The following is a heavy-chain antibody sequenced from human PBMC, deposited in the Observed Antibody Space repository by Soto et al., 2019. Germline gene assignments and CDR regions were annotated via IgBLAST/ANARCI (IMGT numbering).Heavy chain of an antibody. CDR1: GFTFVNYG. D-gene: IGHD1-26*01. CDR3: ARESRSGSYGRWFDP. Sequence: GGSLRLSCAASGFTFVNYGMHWVRQAPGKGLEWVSGLTWNSDDIAYADSVKGRFTISRDNAKNSLYLQMSSLRPEDSALYYCARESRSGSYGRWFDPWGQGTLLTVSS. V-gene: IGHV3-9*01. CDR2: LTWNSDDI. J-gene: IGHJ5*02.